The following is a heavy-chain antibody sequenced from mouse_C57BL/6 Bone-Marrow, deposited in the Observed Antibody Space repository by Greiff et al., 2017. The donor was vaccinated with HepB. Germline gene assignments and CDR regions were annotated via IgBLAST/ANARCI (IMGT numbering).Heavy chain of an antibody. J-gene: IGHJ1*03. CDR2: IYPGSGST. D-gene: IGHD1-2*01. CDR1: GYTFTSYW. CDR3: ARETTAPWYFDV. Sequence: QVQLQQPGAELVKPGASVKMSCKASGYTFTSYWITWVKQRPGQGLEWIGDIYPGSGSTNYNEKFKSKATLTVDTSSSTAYMQLSSLTSEDSAVYYCARETTAPWYFDVWGTGTTVTVSS. V-gene: IGHV1-55*01.